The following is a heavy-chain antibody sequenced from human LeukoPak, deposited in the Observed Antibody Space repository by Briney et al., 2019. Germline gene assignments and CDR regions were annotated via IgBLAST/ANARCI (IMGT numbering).Heavy chain of an antibody. CDR2: INHSEST. D-gene: IGHD5-12*01. Sequence: SETLSLTCAVYGGSFSGYYWSWIRQPPGKGLEWIGEINHSESTNYNPSLKSRVTISVDTSKNQFSLKLSSVTAADTAVYYCARRRGYSGYPNWFDPWGQGTLITVSS. V-gene: IGHV4-34*01. CDR1: GGSFSGYY. J-gene: IGHJ5*02. CDR3: ARRRGYSGYPNWFDP.